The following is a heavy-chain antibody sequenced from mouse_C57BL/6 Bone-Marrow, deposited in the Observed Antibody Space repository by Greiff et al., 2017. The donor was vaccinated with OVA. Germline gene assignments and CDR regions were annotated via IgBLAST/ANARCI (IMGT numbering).Heavy chain of an antibody. D-gene: IGHD2-3*01. V-gene: IGHV1-50*01. CDR3: ATFYDGYPYYFDC. Sequence: VQLQQPGAELVKPGASVKLSCKASGYTFTSYWMQWVKQRPGQGLEWIGEIDPSDSYTNYNQKFKGKATLTVDTSSSTAYMQLSSLTSEDSAVYYCATFYDGYPYYFDCGGQGTTLTVSS. J-gene: IGHJ2*01. CDR1: GYTFTSYW. CDR2: IDPSDSYT.